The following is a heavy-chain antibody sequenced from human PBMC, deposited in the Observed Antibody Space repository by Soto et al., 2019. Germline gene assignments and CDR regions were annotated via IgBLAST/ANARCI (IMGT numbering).Heavy chain of an antibody. CDR2: IYYSGST. D-gene: IGHD2-2*02. J-gene: IGHJ6*02. CDR1: GGSISSGGYY. Sequence: SETLSLTCTVSGGSISSGGYYWSWIRQHPGKGLEGIGYIYYSGSTYYNPSLKSRVTISVDTSKNQFSLKLSSVTAADTAVYYCARGYCSSTSCYTHLSYYYSGVELWGQVTTVTVSS. V-gene: IGHV4-31*03. CDR3: ARGYCSSTSCYTHLSYYYSGVEL.